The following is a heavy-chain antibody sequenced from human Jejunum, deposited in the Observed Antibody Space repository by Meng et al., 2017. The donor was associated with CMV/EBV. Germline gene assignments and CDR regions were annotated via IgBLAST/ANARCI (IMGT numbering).Heavy chain of an antibody. CDR1: TFSSYA. Sequence: TFSSYAMHWVRQAPSKGLEWVAVISYGGSNKYYADSVKGRFTITRDNSKDTLYLQMSSLRAEDTAMYYCARDPKGGGSYYYYGMDVRGRGTTVTVSS. J-gene: IGHJ6*02. D-gene: IGHD3-16*01. V-gene: IGHV3-30*04. CDR2: ISYGGSNK. CDR3: ARDPKGGGSYYYYGMDV.